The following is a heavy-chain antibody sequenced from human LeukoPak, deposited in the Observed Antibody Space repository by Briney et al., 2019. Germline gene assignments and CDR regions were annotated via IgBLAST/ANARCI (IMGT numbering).Heavy chain of an antibody. D-gene: IGHD6-19*01. Sequence: SETLSLTCTVSGGSISSYYWSWIRQPPGKGLEWIGYIYYSGSTNYNPSLKSRVTISVDTSKNQFSLKLSSVTAADTAVYCCASLFGGQWLGRGDYFDYWGQGTLVTVSS. CDR3: ASLFGGQWLGRGDYFDY. CDR2: IYYSGST. J-gene: IGHJ4*02. V-gene: IGHV4-59*01. CDR1: GGSISSYY.